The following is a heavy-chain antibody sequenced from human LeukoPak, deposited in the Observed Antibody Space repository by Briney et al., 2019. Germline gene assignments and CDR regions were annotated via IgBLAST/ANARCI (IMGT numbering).Heavy chain of an antibody. CDR2: ISWNGGRI. D-gene: IGHD3-22*01. Sequence: GRSLRLSCAASGFTFDDHAMHWVRQAPGKGLEWVSGISWNGGRIRYADSVKGRLTISRDNAKNSLYLQMNSLRPEDTGLYYCARDHYYDSSGYRYFDSWGQGTLVTVSS. J-gene: IGHJ4*02. CDR3: ARDHYYDSSGYRYFDS. CDR1: GFTFDDHA. V-gene: IGHV3-9*01.